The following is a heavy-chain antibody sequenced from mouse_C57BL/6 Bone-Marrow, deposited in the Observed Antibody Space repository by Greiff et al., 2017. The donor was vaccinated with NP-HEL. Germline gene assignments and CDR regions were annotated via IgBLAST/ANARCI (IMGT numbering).Heavy chain of an antibody. V-gene: IGHV3-6*01. CDR1: GYSITSGYY. Sequence: EVKLQESGPGLVKPSQSLSLTCSDTGYSITSGYYWNWIRQFPGNKLEWMGYISYDGSNNYNPSLKNRISITRDTSKNQFFLKLNSVTTEDTATYYCARDLHYYGNWYFDVWGTGTTVTVSS. J-gene: IGHJ1*03. CDR3: ARDLHYYGNWYFDV. D-gene: IGHD1-1*01. CDR2: ISYDGSN.